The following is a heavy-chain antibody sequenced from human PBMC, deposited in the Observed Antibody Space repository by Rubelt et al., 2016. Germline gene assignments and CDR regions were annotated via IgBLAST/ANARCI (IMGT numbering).Heavy chain of an antibody. CDR2: IIPIFGTA. D-gene: IGHD3-22*01. CDR3: ARGPYYDSSGYWDY. V-gene: IGHV1-69*01. J-gene: IGHJ4*02. Sequence: WVRQAPGQGLEWMGGIIPIFGTANYAQKFQGRVTITADESTSTAYMELSSLRSEDTAVYYCARGPYYDSSGYWDYWGQGTLVTVSS.